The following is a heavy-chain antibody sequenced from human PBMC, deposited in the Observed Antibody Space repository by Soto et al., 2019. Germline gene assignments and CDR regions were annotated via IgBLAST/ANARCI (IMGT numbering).Heavy chain of an antibody. J-gene: IGHJ4*02. CDR3: ARTTAVPNTLRSRYFFDY. Sequence: XATLSLTFSVSGGSVSDKTYYWSWIRQPPGKRLEWIGYVYYSGTTNYNPSLKSRVTISVDLSKNRFSLRLSSVTTADTALYYCARTTAVPNTLRSRYFFDYWGQGTLVTVSS. CDR2: VYYSGTT. D-gene: IGHD4-17*01. V-gene: IGHV4-61*01. CDR1: GGSVSDKTYY.